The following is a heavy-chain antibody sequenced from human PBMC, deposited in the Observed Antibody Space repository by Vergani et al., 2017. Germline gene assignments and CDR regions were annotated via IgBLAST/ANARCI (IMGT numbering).Heavy chain of an antibody. CDR3: AKPHAATGYGMDV. CDR2: ISWDGGST. V-gene: IGHV3-43D*04. D-gene: IGHD6-25*01. J-gene: IGHJ6*02. CDR1: GFTFDDYA. Sequence: EVQLVESGGVVVQPGGSLRLSCAASGFTFDDYAMHWVRQAPGKGLEWVSLISWDGGSTYYADSVKGRFTISRDNSENSLYLQMNSLRAEDTALYYCAKPHAATGYGMDVWGQGTTVTVSS.